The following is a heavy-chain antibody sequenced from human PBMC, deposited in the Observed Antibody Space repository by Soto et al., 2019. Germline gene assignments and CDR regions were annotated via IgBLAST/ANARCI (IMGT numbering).Heavy chain of an antibody. CDR3: ATTRYAPYYYYGMDV. CDR1: GYSFTSYW. D-gene: IGHD5-12*01. V-gene: IGHV5-51*01. CDR2: IYPGDSDT. J-gene: IGHJ6*02. Sequence: PGESLKISCKGSGYSFTSYWIGWVRQMPGKGLEWMGIIYPGDSDTRYSPSFQGQVTISADKSISTAYLQWSSLKASDTAMYYCATTRYAPYYYYGMDVWGQGTTVTVSS.